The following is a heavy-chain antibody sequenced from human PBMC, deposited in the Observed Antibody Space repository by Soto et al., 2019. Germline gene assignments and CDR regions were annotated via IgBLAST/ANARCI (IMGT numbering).Heavy chain of an antibody. CDR2: INHDGSDK. Sequence: QSGGSLRLSCVTSGFTFNSYWMSWVRQTPGQGLECVARINHDGSDKNYVYSVKGRFTISRDNAKNSLFLQMNSLRADDTAVYYCTTLSWDASDWHWGLGALVTVSS. CDR1: GFTFNSYW. CDR3: TTLSWDASDWH. J-gene: IGHJ4*02. D-gene: IGHD6-19*01. V-gene: IGHV3-7*03.